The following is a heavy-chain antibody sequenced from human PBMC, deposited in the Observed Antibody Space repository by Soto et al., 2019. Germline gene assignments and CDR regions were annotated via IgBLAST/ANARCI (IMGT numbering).Heavy chain of an antibody. V-gene: IGHV1-69*02. D-gene: IGHD6-13*01. CDR2: IIPILGIA. CDR3: AIVSLAAAGNYYYYGMDV. J-gene: IGHJ6*02. Sequence: QVQLVQSGAEVKKPGSSVKVSCKASGGTFSSYTISWVRQAPGQGLEWMGRIIPILGIANYAQKVQGRVTITADKATSTAYMELSRLRSEDTAVYYCAIVSLAAAGNYYYYGMDVWGQGTTVTVSS. CDR1: GGTFSSYT.